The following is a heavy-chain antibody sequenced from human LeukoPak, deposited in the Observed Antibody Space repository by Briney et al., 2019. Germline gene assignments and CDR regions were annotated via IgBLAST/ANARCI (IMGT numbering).Heavy chain of an antibody. Sequence: SETLSLTCTVSGGSISGYYWSWIRQPPGKGQEWIGYIYYSGSTNYNPSLNSRITILVDTSKNQFSLRLSSVTAADTAVYYCARVRGNYFPDYWGQGTLVTVSS. CDR1: GGSISGYY. J-gene: IGHJ4*02. CDR3: ARVRGNYFPDY. D-gene: IGHD4-11*01. V-gene: IGHV4-59*01. CDR2: IYYSGST.